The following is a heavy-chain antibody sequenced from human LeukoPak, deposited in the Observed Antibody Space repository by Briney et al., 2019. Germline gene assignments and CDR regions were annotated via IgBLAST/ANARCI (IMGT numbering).Heavy chain of an antibody. D-gene: IGHD6-6*01. CDR3: ARDSSSSGVDY. V-gene: IGHV3-53*01. J-gene: IGHJ4*02. CDR1: GLIVSSNY. CDR2: IYSGGIT. Sequence: PGGSLRLSCAASGLIVSSNYMSWVRQAPGKGLEWVSVIYSGGITYYADSVKGRFTISRDNSKITLYLQMNSLRAEDTAVYYCARDSSSSGVDYWGQGTLVTVSS.